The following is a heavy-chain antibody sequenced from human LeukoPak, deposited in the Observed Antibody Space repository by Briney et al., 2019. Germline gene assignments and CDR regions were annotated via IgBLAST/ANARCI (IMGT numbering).Heavy chain of an antibody. CDR1: GFSFSSYE. V-gene: IGHV3-48*03. J-gene: IGHJ4*02. CDR2: ISSSGSTI. CDR3: ARDRAYLDY. Sequence: GGSLSLSRAPAGFSFSSYEMNWVRQAGGKGRGWVSYISSSGSTIYYADCVKGRFTISRYNAKNSLYLQMNSLRAEDTAVYYCARDRAYLDYWGQGTLVTVSS.